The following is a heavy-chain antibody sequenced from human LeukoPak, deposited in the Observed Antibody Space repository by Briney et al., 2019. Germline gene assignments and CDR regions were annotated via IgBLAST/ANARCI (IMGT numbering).Heavy chain of an antibody. V-gene: IGHV3-23*01. J-gene: IGHJ5*02. CDR3: AKEGGGYCSSSSCWGVWFDP. D-gene: IGHD2-2*01. CDR2: ISGSGGIR. Sequence: GGSLRLSCAASGFTSSSYGMSWVRQAPGKGLEWVSAISGSGGIRYYADSVKGRFTISRDNPKNTVYLQMNSLRAEDTAVYYCAKEGGGYCSSSSCWGVWFDPWGQGTLVTVSS. CDR1: GFTSSSYG.